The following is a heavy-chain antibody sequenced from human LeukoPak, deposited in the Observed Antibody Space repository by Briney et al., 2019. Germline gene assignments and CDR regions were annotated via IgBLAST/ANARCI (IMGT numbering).Heavy chain of an antibody. CDR3: AKALEQETVIALDS. CDR2: ISGSGGST. CDR1: GFTFNNYA. Sequence: GGSLRLSCAASGFTFNNYAMTWVRQTPGKGLEWVSAISGSGGSTYYADSVKGRFTISRDNSKNTLYLQMNSLRAEDTSIYFCAKALEQETVIALDSWGQGTLVTVSS. D-gene: IGHD6-13*01. J-gene: IGHJ4*02. V-gene: IGHV3-23*01.